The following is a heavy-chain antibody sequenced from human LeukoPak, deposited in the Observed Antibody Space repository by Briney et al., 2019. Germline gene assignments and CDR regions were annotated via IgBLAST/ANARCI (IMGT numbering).Heavy chain of an antibody. CDR3: ARAVGATGFDY. Sequence: PGGSLRLSCAASGFTFSSYWMHWVRHAPGKGLVWVSRINSDGSSTSYADSVKGRFTISRDNAKNTLYLQMNSLRAEDTAVYYCARAVGATGFDYWGQGTLVTVSS. J-gene: IGHJ4*02. D-gene: IGHD1-26*01. CDR2: INSDGSST. CDR1: GFTFSSYW. V-gene: IGHV3-74*01.